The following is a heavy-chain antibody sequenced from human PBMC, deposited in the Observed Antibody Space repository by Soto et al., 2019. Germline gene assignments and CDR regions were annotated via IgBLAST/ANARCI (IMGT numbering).Heavy chain of an antibody. CDR2: IIPILGIA. V-gene: IGHV1-69*02. CDR1: GGTFSSYT. J-gene: IGHJ4*02. D-gene: IGHD2-2*01. CDR3: ARVMRNSWPYFDY. Sequence: SVKVSCKASGGTFSSYTISWVRQAPGQGLEWMGRIIPILGIANYAQKFQGRVTITADKSTSTAYMELSSLRSEDTAVYYCARVMRNSWPYFDYWGQGTLVTVSS.